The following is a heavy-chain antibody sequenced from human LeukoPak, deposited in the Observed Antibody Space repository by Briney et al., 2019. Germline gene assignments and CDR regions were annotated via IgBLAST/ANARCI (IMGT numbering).Heavy chain of an antibody. CDR1: GFTVSSNF. D-gene: IGHD6-19*01. Sequence: PGGSLRLSCAASGFTVSSNFISWVRQAPGKGLDWVSIIYSGGSTYYADSVKGRFTISRDNSKNTVYLQMSGLRVEDTALYYCARVANSGRLGNHFDYWGQGTLVTVSS. J-gene: IGHJ4*02. CDR3: ARVANSGRLGNHFDY. CDR2: IYSGGST. V-gene: IGHV3-53*01.